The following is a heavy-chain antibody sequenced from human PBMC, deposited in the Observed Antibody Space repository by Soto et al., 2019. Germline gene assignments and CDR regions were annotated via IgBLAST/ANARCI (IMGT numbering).Heavy chain of an antibody. V-gene: IGHV3-23*01. CDR1: GFTFTTYA. CDR3: VKDGDSISSNKPLDY. D-gene: IGHD2-2*01. CDR2: ISVSGDRT. J-gene: IGHJ4*02. Sequence: GGSLRLSCAASGFTFTTYAMCWVRQAPGKGLEWVSSISVSGDRTFYADSVKGRFTISRDNRRNTLHLQMNSLRAEDTAVYYCVKDGDSISSNKPLDYWGQGTLVTVPQ.